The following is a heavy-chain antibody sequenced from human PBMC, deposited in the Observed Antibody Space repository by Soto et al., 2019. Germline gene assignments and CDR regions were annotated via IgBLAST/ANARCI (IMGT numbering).Heavy chain of an antibody. J-gene: IGHJ4*02. V-gene: IGHV3-30-3*01. CDR1: GFTFSSYA. D-gene: IGHD3-22*01. Sequence: QVQLVESGGGVVQPGRSLRLSCAASGFTFSSYAMHWVRQAPGKGLEWVAVISYDGSNEYYADSVKGRFTISRDNSKNTLYLQMNSLRAEDTAVYYCARDYYDSSGYYYGYWGQGTLVTVSS. CDR2: ISYDGSNE. CDR3: ARDYYDSSGYYYGY.